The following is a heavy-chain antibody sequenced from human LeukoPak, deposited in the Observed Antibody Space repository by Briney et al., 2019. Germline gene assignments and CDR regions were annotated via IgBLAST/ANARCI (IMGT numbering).Heavy chain of an antibody. CDR2: IHYSGVT. CDR3: VTRRGDGDYRPDN. J-gene: IGHJ4*02. CDR1: GFTVSSNY. V-gene: IGHV4-39*02. Sequence: GSLRLSCAASGFTVSSNYMSWVRQPPGKGLEWIGSIHYSGVTYYNPSLKSRVTIYVDTSRNHFSLTLRSVTAADTSVYYCVTRRGDGDYRPDNWGQGTLVTVSS. D-gene: IGHD4-17*01.